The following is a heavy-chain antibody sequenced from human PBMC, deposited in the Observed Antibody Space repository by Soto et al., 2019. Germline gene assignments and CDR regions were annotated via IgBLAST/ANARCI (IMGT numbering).Heavy chain of an antibody. D-gene: IGHD6-19*01. J-gene: IGHJ5*02. CDR1: GFSLSTAGVA. V-gene: IGHV2-5*02. Sequence: QITLKESGPTLVKPTQTLTLTCAFSGFSLSTAGVAVGWIRQPPGKALEWLALICWDDDKRYSPSLKSRLTIPKDTSKNQVVLTMTNMDPVDTATYYCAPRRAIAVAPPSDPWGQGTLVTVSS. CDR3: APRRAIAVAPPSDP. CDR2: ICWDDDK.